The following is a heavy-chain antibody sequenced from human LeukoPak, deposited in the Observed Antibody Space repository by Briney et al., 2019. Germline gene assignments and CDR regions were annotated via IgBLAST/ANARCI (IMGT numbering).Heavy chain of an antibody. CDR2: INPNTGVT. V-gene: IGHV1-2*06. Sequence: ASVKVSCKASGYTFTGHYLHWVRQAPGQGLEWMGRINPNTGVTEYVQKFQGRVTMTRDTSISTAYVELTRLRSDDTAIYYRARDPGYSYAVDYWGQGTLVTVSS. J-gene: IGHJ4*02. CDR1: GYTFTGHY. D-gene: IGHD5-18*01. CDR3: ARDPGYSYAVDY.